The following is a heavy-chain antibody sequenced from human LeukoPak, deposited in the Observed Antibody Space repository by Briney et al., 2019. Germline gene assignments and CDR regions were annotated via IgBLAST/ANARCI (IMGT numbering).Heavy chain of an antibody. Sequence: GGSLRLSCAASGFTLSSYAMHWVRQAPGKGLEWVAVISYDGSNKYYADSVKGRFTISRDNSKNTLYLQMNSLRAEDTAVYYCARAAGIAVASLDYWGQGTLVTVSS. J-gene: IGHJ4*02. CDR3: ARAAGIAVASLDY. CDR2: ISYDGSNK. V-gene: IGHV3-30-3*01. CDR1: GFTLSSYA. D-gene: IGHD6-19*01.